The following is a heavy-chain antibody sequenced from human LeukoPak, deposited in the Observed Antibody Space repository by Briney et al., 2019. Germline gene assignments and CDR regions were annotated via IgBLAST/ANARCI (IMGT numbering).Heavy chain of an antibody. J-gene: IGHJ6*03. CDR2: IYYSGST. CDR1: GGSISSHY. D-gene: IGHD3-3*01. CDR3: ARVGTVYDFWSGYSDYYYYMDV. Sequence: SETLSLTCTVSGGSISSHYWSWIRQPPGKGLEWIGYIYYSGSTNYNASLKSRVTISVDTSKNQFSLKLSSVTAADTAVYYCARVGTVYDFWSGYSDYYYYMDVWGKGTTVTVSS. V-gene: IGHV4-59*11.